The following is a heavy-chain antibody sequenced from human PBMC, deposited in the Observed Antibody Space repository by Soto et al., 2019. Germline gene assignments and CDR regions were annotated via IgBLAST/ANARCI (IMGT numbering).Heavy chain of an antibody. D-gene: IGHD6-6*01. V-gene: IGHV3-23*01. CDR1: GLTFSIKA. J-gene: IGHJ6*02. CDR3: AKGIAARGHYNSGMDV. Sequence: RLLDPASGLTFSIKAIDWVLQRPGKGLEWVSAISGSGGSTYYADSVKGRFTISRDNSKNTLYLQMNSLRAEDTAVYYCAKGIAARGHYNSGMDVWGHGTTVTVFS. CDR2: ISGSGGST.